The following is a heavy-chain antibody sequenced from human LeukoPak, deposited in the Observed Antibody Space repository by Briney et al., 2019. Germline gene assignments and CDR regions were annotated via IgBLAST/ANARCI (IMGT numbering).Heavy chain of an antibody. D-gene: IGHD2-15*01. CDR1: GGSISNYY. CDR2: IYTSGST. Sequence: SETLSLTCTVSGGSISNYYWSWIRQPAAKGLEWIGRIYTSGSTNYNPSLKSRATMSVDASKNEFSLKLYSVTVADTAVYYCARQGYCGGGSCYSSWFDPWGQGTLVTVSS. CDR3: ARQGYCGGGSCYSSWFDP. J-gene: IGHJ5*02. V-gene: IGHV4-4*07.